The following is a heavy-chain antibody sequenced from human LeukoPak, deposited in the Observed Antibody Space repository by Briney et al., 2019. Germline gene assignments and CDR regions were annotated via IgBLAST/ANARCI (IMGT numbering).Heavy chain of an antibody. Sequence: ASVKVSCKASGYTFTSYGISWVRQAPEQGLEWMGWISAYNGNTNYAQKLQGRVTMTTDTSTSTAHMELRSLRSDDTAVYYCARDFYSITIFGVATSDNWFDPWGQGTLVTVSS. CDR2: ISAYNGNT. CDR3: ARDFYSITIFGVATSDNWFDP. CDR1: GYTFTSYG. D-gene: IGHD3-3*01. J-gene: IGHJ5*02. V-gene: IGHV1-18*01.